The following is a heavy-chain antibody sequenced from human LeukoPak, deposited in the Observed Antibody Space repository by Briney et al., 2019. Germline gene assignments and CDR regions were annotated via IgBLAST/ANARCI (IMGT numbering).Heavy chain of an antibody. J-gene: IGHJ4*02. CDR1: GFTFDDYA. Sequence: GRSLRLSCAASGFTFDDYAMHWVRQAPGKGLEWVSGISWNSGSIGYADSVKGRFTISRDNAKNSVYLEMNSLRAEDTAVYYCAKTPYYYDSSGYYFDYWGQGTLVTVSS. D-gene: IGHD3-22*01. V-gene: IGHV3-9*01. CDR2: ISWNSGSI. CDR3: AKTPYYYDSSGYYFDY.